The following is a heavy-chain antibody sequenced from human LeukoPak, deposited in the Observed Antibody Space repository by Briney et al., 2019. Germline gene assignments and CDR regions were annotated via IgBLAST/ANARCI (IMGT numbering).Heavy chain of an antibody. D-gene: IGHD4-23*01. CDR1: GFTFSSYE. CDR2: ISSSGSTI. CDR3: ARTYGGFDY. J-gene: IGHJ4*02. Sequence: GGSLRLSCAASGFTFSSYEMNWVRQAPGKGLEWVSYISSSGSTIYYADSVKGRFTISRDNAKNTLWLQMNSLRDEDTAVYFCARTYGGFDYWGQGTLVIVSS. V-gene: IGHV3-48*03.